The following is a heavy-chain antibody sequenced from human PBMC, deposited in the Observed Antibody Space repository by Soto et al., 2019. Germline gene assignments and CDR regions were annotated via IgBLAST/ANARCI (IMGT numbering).Heavy chain of an antibody. CDR3: ARESASTADYYYYYMDV. Sequence: PGGSLRLSCAASGFTFSSYSMNWVRQAPGKGLEWVSYISSSSSTIYYADSVKGRFTISRDNAKNSLYLQMNSLRAEDTAVYYCARESASTADYYYYYMDVWGKGTTVTVSS. J-gene: IGHJ6*03. CDR1: GFTFSSYS. D-gene: IGHD4-4*01. CDR2: ISSSSSTI. V-gene: IGHV3-48*01.